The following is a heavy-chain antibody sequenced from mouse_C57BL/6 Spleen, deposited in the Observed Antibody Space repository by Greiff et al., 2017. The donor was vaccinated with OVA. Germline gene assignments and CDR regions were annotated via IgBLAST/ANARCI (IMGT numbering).Heavy chain of an antibody. CDR3: ARSESYYFDY. Sequence: QVQLQQPGAELVKPGASVTLSCKASGYTFTSYWMHWVKQRPGQGLEWIGMIHPNSGSTNYNEKFKSKATLTVDKSSSTAYMQLSRLTSDDAAVYYCARSESYYFDYWGQGTTLTVSS. V-gene: IGHV1-64*01. J-gene: IGHJ2*01. CDR2: IHPNSGST. CDR1: GYTFTSYW.